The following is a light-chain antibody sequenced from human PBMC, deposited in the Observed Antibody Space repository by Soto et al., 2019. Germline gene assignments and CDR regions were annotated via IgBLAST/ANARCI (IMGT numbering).Light chain of an antibody. J-gene: IGKJ1*01. V-gene: IGKV3-15*01. CDR2: DAS. CDR3: QQYNNWPWT. Sequence: EIVLTQSPGTLSLSPGERATLSCRASQSFSSSNLAWYQQKPGQAPRLLIYDASTRATGISARFSGSGSGTEFTLTISSLQSEDFAFYYCQQYNNWPWTCGQGTKGDIK. CDR1: QSFSSSN.